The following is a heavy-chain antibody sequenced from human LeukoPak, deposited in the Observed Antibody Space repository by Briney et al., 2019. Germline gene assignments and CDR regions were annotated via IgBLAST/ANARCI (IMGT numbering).Heavy chain of an antibody. J-gene: IGHJ4*02. Sequence: PSKTLSLTCTVSGGSISSYYWSWIRQPPGKGLEWIGYIYYSGSTNYNPSLKSRVTISVDTSKNQFSLKLSSVTAADTAVYYCARLYSSSLGRVFDYWGQGTLVTVSS. CDR1: GGSISSYY. CDR3: ARLYSSSLGRVFDY. D-gene: IGHD6-13*01. V-gene: IGHV4-59*01. CDR2: IYYSGST.